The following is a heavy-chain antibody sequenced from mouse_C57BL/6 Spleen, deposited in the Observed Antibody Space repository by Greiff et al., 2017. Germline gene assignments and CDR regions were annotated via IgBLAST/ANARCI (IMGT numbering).Heavy chain of an antibody. D-gene: IGHD1-1*01. Sequence: QLQLQQSGAELVRPGASVTLSCKASGYTFTAYEMHWVKQTPVHGLEWIGAFDPETGGTAYNQKFKGKAILTADKSSSTAYMELRSLTSEDSAVYYCTRSGYGSSLDYWGQGTTLTVSA. CDR3: TRSGYGSSLDY. V-gene: IGHV1-15*01. CDR1: GYTFTAYE. J-gene: IGHJ2*01. CDR2: FDPETGGT.